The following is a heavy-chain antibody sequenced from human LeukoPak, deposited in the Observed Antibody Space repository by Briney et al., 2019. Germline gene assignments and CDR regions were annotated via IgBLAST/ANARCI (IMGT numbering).Heavy chain of an antibody. CDR2: VSKNGIT. CDR1: GASISSYY. Sequence: PSETLSLTCTVSGASISSYYWSWIRQPPGKGLEWIGYVSKNGITNYNPSLKSRVTMSGDTSEKQFSLKLSTVTAADTAVYYCARHMTPVTTFDPSGQGTLVTVSS. V-gene: IGHV4-59*08. CDR3: ARHMTPVTTFDP. D-gene: IGHD4-17*01. J-gene: IGHJ5*02.